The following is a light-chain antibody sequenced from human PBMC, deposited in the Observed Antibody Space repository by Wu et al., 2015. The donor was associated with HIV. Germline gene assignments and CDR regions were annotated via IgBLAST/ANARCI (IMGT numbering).Light chain of an antibody. Sequence: EIVLTQSPGTLSLSPGERATLSCRASQSVSSSYLAWYQQKPGQAPRLLIYDTFNRATGTPARFSGSGSGTNFTLTINNLEPGDFAVYFCQQRSNWPLVTFGGRDQDGDQT. V-gene: IGKV3D-20*02. CDR2: DTF. J-gene: IGKJ4*01. CDR3: QQRSNWPLVT. CDR1: QSVSSSY.